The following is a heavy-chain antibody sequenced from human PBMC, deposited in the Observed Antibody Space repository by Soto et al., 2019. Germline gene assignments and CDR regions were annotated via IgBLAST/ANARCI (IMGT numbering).Heavy chain of an antibody. J-gene: IGHJ5*01. CDR1: GDSISNLDYF. Sequence: QVQLLESGPGLVKPSQTLSLTCSVSGDSISNLDYFWAWIRQPSEQALEYIGYIYKSATTYYNPSFESRVAISVDTSKSQFSLNVTSVTAADTAVYFCARGRYCLTGRCFPNWFDSWGQGALVTVSS. CDR3: ARGRYCLTGRCFPNWFDS. V-gene: IGHV4-30-4*01. D-gene: IGHD7-27*01. CDR2: IYKSATT.